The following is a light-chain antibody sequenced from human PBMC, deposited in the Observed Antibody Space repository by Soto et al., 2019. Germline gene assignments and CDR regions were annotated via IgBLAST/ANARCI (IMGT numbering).Light chain of an antibody. CDR1: QSISSW. CDR3: QQYNSYST. V-gene: IGKV1-5*01. Sequence: DIQMTQSRTTLSASVGDRVSITCRAIQSISSWLAWYQQKPGKAPKLLIYDASSLESGVPSRFSGSGSGTEFTLTISSLQPDDFATYYCQQYNSYSTFGQGTKVEIK. CDR2: DAS. J-gene: IGKJ1*01.